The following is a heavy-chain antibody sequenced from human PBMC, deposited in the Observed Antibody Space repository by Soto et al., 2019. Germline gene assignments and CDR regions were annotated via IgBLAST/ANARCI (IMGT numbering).Heavy chain of an antibody. CDR1: GDSLSSYY. CDR2: VFDTGST. J-gene: IGHJ5*02. V-gene: IGHV4-59*01. D-gene: IGHD2-2*01. CDR3: ARGPIVVLKAAGFAP. Sequence: QEQLQESGPGLVKPSETLSLTCTVSGDSLSSYYWSWIRQPPGKGLEWIWCVFDTGSTDYNPALNSPVTISVDASKNQFSVRLTPVTAADTAVYYCARGPIVVLKAAGFAPWGQGALVTVSS.